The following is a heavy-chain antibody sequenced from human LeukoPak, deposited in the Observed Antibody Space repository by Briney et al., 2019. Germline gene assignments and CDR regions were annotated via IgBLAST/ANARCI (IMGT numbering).Heavy chain of an antibody. CDR1: GFTFSSYA. CDR3: AKDPGRVGASPFDY. J-gene: IGHJ4*02. Sequence: GGSLRPSCAASGFTFSSYAIHWVRQAPGKGLEWVAGISYDGSNKYYADTVKGRFTISRDNSKNTLHLQMDSLRADDSAVYYCAKDPGRVGASPFDYWGQGTLVTVAS. CDR2: ISYDGSNK. V-gene: IGHV3-30*18. D-gene: IGHD1-26*01.